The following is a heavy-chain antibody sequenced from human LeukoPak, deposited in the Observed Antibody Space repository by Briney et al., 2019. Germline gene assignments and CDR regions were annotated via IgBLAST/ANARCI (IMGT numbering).Heavy chain of an antibody. D-gene: IGHD4-17*01. Sequence: GGSLRLSCAASGFTFSSYAMSWVRQAPGKGLEWVANIKQDGSEKYYVDSVKGRFTISRDNAKNSLYLQMNSLRAEDTAVYYCARVNYPTVTTGYDYFDYWGQGTLVTVSS. CDR3: ARVNYPTVTTGYDYFDY. V-gene: IGHV3-7*01. J-gene: IGHJ4*02. CDR1: GFTFSSYA. CDR2: IKQDGSEK.